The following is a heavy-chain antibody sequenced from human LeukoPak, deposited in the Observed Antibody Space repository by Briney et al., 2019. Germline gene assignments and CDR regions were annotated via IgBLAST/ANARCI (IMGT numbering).Heavy chain of an antibody. CDR1: GFTLSTHA. CDR3: ARRDSPSVPYSHYYGMDV. Sequence: PGRSLRLSCAASGFTLSTHAVQWVRQAPGKERKWVAFISIDGSNKYYGACVEGRFALSRDNVKNASYLHLNSLRSEGTGVYYCARRDSPSVPYSHYYGMDVWGHGGRVTVS. CDR2: ISIDGSNK. D-gene: IGHD2-2*01. V-gene: IGHV3-30*09. J-gene: IGHJ6*02.